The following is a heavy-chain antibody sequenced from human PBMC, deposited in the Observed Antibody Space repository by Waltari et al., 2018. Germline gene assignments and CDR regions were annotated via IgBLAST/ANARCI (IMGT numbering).Heavy chain of an antibody. D-gene: IGHD6-13*01. J-gene: IGHJ4*02. CDR1: GFSFSDSW. CDR2: IRYDGGVK. V-gene: IGHV3-7*01. CDR3: ARENYNGAAGDY. Sequence: EVQLVESGGGLVQPGGSLRLSCATSGFSFSDSWMSWVRQAPGKGLEWLANIRYDGGVKDILDSVKGRFTVSRDNAENSLFLHMNSLRVEDTAVYYCARENYNGAAGDYWGQGTLVTVSS.